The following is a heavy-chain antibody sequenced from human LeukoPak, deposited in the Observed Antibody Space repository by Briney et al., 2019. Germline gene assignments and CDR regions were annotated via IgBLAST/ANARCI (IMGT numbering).Heavy chain of an antibody. CDR2: ISSNGGST. D-gene: IGHD3-22*01. CDR1: GFTFSSYA. V-gene: IGHV3-64*01. J-gene: IGHJ4*02. Sequence: GGSLRLSYAASGFTFSSYAMHWVRQAPGKGLEYVSAISSNGGSTYYANSVKGRFTISRDNSKNTLYLQMGSLRAEDMAVYYCARGYYDSSGYPERFDYWGQGTLVTVSS. CDR3: ARGYYDSSGYPERFDY.